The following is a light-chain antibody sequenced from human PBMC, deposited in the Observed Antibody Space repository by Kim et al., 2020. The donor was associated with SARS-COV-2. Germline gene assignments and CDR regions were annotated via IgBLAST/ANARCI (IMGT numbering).Light chain of an antibody. CDR3: LQDYNYHRT. Sequence: AIQMTQSPSALSASIGDRVTITCRASQGIRNELGWYQQKPGRAPKLLIYAASSLQSGVPSRFSGSGSGTDFTLTISSLQPEDFATYYCLQDYNYHRTFGQGTKVDIK. J-gene: IGKJ1*01. V-gene: IGKV1-6*01. CDR1: QGIRNE. CDR2: AAS.